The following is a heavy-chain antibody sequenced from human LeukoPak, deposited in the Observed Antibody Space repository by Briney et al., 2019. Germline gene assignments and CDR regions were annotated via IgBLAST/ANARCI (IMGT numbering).Heavy chain of an antibody. D-gene: IGHD6-13*01. CDR3: ARGMSIAAAGNYWYFDL. Sequence: SSETLSLTCTVSGGSISSYYWSWTRQPPGKGLEWIGFIYYSGSTNYNPSLKTRVTISVDTSKNQFSLKLSSVTAADTAVYYCARGMSIAAAGNYWYFDLWGRGTLVTVSS. J-gene: IGHJ2*01. CDR1: GGSISSYY. CDR2: IYYSGST. V-gene: IGHV4-59*01.